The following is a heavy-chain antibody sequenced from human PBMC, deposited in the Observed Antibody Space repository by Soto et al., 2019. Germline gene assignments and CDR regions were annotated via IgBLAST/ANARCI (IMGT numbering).Heavy chain of an antibody. J-gene: IGHJ3*02. CDR3: ARNFSSWLAQGAEGGVAFAI. CDR2: ISYDESSN. V-gene: IGHV3-30-3*01. Sequence: GASLRLACTASGFTFSSYAMHWVRQAPGKGQEWVAVISYDESSNYYADSVTSRFTIIRDNSKNTLYLQMNSLRAEDTAVYYCARNFSSWLAQGAEGGVAFAIWGQGTMVTVSS. D-gene: IGHD3-16*01. CDR1: GFTFSSYA.